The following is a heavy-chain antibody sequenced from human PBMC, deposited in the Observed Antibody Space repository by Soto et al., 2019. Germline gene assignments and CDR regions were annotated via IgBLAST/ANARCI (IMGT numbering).Heavy chain of an antibody. CDR1: GFTFSSYA. CDR3: ARDLSLRYFDWLSPPGYYYGMDV. Sequence: PGGSLRLSCAASGFTFSSYAMHWVRQAPGKGLEWVAVTSYDGSNKYYADSVKGRFTISRDNSKNTLYLQMNSLRAEDTAVYYCARDLSLRYFDWLSPPGYYYGMDVWGQGTTVTVSS. CDR2: TSYDGSNK. V-gene: IGHV3-30-3*01. D-gene: IGHD3-9*01. J-gene: IGHJ6*02.